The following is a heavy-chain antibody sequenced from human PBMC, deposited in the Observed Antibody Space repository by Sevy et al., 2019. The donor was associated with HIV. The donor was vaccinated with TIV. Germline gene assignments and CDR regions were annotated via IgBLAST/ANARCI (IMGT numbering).Heavy chain of an antibody. V-gene: IGHV3-11*01. CDR2: ISSSGSTI. Sequence: GGSLRLSCAASGFTFSDYYMSWIRQAPGKGLEWVSYISSSGSTIYYAHSVKGRFTISRDNAKNSLYLQMNSLRAEDTAVYYCARVPYYDFWSGYFLDYWGQGTLVTVSS. J-gene: IGHJ4*02. D-gene: IGHD3-3*01. CDR1: GFTFSDYY. CDR3: ARVPYYDFWSGYFLDY.